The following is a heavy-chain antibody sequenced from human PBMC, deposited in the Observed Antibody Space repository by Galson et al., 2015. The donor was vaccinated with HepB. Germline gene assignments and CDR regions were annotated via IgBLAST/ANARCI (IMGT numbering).Heavy chain of an antibody. CDR2: INPSGGST. Sequence: QSGAEVKKPGASATVSCMASGYTFTSYYMHWVRQAPGQGLEWMGIINPSGGSTSYAQKFQGRVTMTRDTSTSTVYMELSSLRSEDTAVYYCARGQDSRGWYAYYYYYGMDVWGQGTTVTVSS. D-gene: IGHD6-19*01. J-gene: IGHJ6*02. V-gene: IGHV1-46*01. CDR1: GYTFTSYY. CDR3: ARGQDSRGWYAYYYYYGMDV.